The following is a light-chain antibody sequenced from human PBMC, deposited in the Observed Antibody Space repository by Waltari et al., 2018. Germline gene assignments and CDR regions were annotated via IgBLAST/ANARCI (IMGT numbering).Light chain of an antibody. Sequence: ERVMTQSPATLSVSPGERATLSCRASQGVSSNLAWYQQKPGQAPRLLIHGASTRATGVPTRFSGGGSGTGFTLTIDSLQSEDFAVYYCQHYNNWPPSWTFGQGTKVEIK. V-gene: IGKV3-15*01. J-gene: IGKJ1*01. CDR2: GAS. CDR3: QHYNNWPPSWT. CDR1: QGVSSN.